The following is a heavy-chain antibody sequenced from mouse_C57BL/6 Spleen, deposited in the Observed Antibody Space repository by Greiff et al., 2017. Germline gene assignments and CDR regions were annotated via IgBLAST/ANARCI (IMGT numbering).Heavy chain of an antibody. CDR3: ARFITTVGWYFDV. CDR1: GYTFTDYN. D-gene: IGHD1-1*01. CDR2: INPNNGGT. J-gene: IGHJ1*03. Sequence: EVQLQQSGPELVKPGASVKIPCKASGYTFTDYNMDWVKQSHGKSLEWIGDINPNNGGTIYNQKFKGKATLTVDKSSSTAYMELRSLTSEDTAVYYCARFITTVGWYFDVWGTGTTVTVSS. V-gene: IGHV1-18*01.